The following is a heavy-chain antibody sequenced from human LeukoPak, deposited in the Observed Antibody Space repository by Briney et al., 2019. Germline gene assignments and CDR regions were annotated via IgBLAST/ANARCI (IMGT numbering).Heavy chain of an antibody. CDR2: MSPNSGNT. V-gene: IGHV1-8*01. D-gene: IGHD3-10*01. CDR3: ARAGAYYYGSGSFYYYYYGMDV. J-gene: IGHJ6*02. CDR1: GYTFTSYD. Sequence: ASVKVSCKASGYTFTSYDINWVRQATGQGLEWMGWMSPNSGNTGYAQKFQGRVNMTRNTSISTAYMELSSLRSEDTAVYYCARAGAYYYGSGSFYYYYYGMDVWGQGTTVTVSS.